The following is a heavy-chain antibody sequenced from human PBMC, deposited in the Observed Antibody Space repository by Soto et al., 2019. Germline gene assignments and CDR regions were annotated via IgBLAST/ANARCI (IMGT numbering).Heavy chain of an antibody. J-gene: IGHJ4*02. Sequence: PSETLSLTCPVYGESLSDHYWSWVRQPPGKGLEWIGEVRHGGNTNYNPSLKSRVTISVDTSKTRFSLNLSSVTAADTAVYYCARRSKWLQLKYFDYWGQGILVTVS. CDR2: VRHGGNT. D-gene: IGHD5-12*01. V-gene: IGHV4-34*01. CDR3: ARRSKWLQLKYFDY. CDR1: GESLSDHY.